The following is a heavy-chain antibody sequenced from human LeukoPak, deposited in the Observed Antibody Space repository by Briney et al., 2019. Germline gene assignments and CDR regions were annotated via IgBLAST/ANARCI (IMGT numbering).Heavy chain of an antibody. D-gene: IGHD6-13*01. V-gene: IGHV4-59*01. CDR3: ARATAGTGYYFDF. J-gene: IGHJ4*02. CDR1: GGSISSYY. CDR2: IHHSGST. Sequence: KPSETLSLTCTVSGGSISSYYWSWIRQPPGKGLEWIGYIHHSGSTNHNPSLRSRVTISVDTSRNQLSLELSPVTAADTAVYYCARATAGTGYYFDFWGQGALVSVSS.